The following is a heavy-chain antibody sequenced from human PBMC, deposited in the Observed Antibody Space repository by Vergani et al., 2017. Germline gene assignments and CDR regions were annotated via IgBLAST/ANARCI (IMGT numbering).Heavy chain of an antibody. CDR2: IYYSGST. CDR3: ASCVGGYSYGTDDY. V-gene: IGHV4-39*01. J-gene: IGHJ4*02. Sequence: QLQLQESGPGLVKPSETLSLTCTVSGGSISSSSYYWGWIRQPPGKGLEWIVSIYYSGSTYYNPSLKSRVTISVDTSKNQFSLKLSSVTAADTAVYYCASCVGGYSYGTDDYWGQGTLVTVSS. CDR1: GGSISSSSYY. D-gene: IGHD5-18*01.